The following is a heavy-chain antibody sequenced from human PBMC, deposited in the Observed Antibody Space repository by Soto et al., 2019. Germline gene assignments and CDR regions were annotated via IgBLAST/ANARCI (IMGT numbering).Heavy chain of an antibody. Sequence: PGGSLRLSCAASGFTFSDYWMSWIRQAPGKGLEWVSNINKTGSIKYHADSVKGRFTISRDNAENSLYLQMNTLRDDDTAVYYCARRGGSYWNYYGMDVWGQGTTVTVSS. V-gene: IGHV3-7*01. D-gene: IGHD1-26*01. CDR3: ARRGGSYWNYYGMDV. CDR1: GFTFSDYW. J-gene: IGHJ6*02. CDR2: INKTGSIK.